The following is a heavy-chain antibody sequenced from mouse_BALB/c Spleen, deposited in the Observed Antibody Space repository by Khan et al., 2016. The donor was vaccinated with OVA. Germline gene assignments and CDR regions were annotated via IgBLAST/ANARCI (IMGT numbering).Heavy chain of an antibody. CDR2: IWAGGST. CDR3: TKAFYNGSWFAY. V-gene: IGHV2-9*02. D-gene: IGHD1-3*01. CDR1: GFSLSNYG. J-gene: IGHJ3*01. Sequence: QVQLKESGPGLVAHSQTLSITCTVSGFSLSNYGVHWVRQPPGKGLEWLGVIWAGGSTNHNSALMSRLSISKDDSKSQVFLKRNSLQTDDTAMYYCTKAFYNGSWFAYWGQGTLVTVSA.